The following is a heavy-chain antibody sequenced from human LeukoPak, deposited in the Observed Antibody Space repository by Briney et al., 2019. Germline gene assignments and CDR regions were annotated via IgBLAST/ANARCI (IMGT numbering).Heavy chain of an antibody. D-gene: IGHD5-18*01. CDR2: IRYDGSNK. Sequence: PGGSLRLSCAASGFTFSSYGMHWVRQAPGKGLEWVAFIRYDGSNKYYADSVKGRFTISRDNSKSTLYLQMNSLRAEDTAVYYCVKGRAYTYPHYYFDSWGQGTLVTVSS. CDR1: GFTFSSYG. V-gene: IGHV3-30*02. CDR3: VKGRAYTYPHYYFDS. J-gene: IGHJ4*02.